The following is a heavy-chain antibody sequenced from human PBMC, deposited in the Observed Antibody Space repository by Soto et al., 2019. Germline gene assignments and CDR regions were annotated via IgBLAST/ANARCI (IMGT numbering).Heavy chain of an antibody. Sequence: EVQVVESGGDVVQPGGSLRLSCAASGFTVSSDYMNWVRQAPGKGLEWVSVIYSVGGRYYADSVQGRFTISGDNYKNMVYLKINSMRAEYTAGYYWARDPGDRNGMSGWGQGTTVTVSS. CDR2: IYSVGGR. CDR3: ARDPGDRNGMSG. V-gene: IGHV3-66*01. J-gene: IGHJ6*02. CDR1: GFTVSSDY. D-gene: IGHD1-26*01.